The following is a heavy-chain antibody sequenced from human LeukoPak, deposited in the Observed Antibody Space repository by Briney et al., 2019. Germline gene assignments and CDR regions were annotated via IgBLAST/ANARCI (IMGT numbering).Heavy chain of an antibody. J-gene: IGHJ3*02. D-gene: IGHD2/OR15-2a*01. CDR3: TTYNSRDAFDM. V-gene: IGHV3-15*01. Sequence: PGGSLRLSCAASGFAVKNTWMSWVRQAPGKGLEWVGLIKSRDDGGTTEFAATVKGRFTISRDDSKNTLSLQMNSLKFEDTAVYYCTTYNSRDAFDMWGRGTMVTVSP. CDR1: GFAVKNTW. CDR2: IKSRDDGGTT.